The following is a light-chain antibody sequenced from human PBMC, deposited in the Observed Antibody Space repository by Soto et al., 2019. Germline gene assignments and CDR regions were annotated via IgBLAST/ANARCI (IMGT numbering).Light chain of an antibody. V-gene: IGLV2-8*01. Sequence: QSVLTQPPSASGSPGQSVTISCTGTSSDVGGYNYVSWYQQHPGKAPKLMIYEVSKRPSGVPDRFPGSKSGNTASLTVSGLQAEDEADYYCSSYAGSSYVFGTGTKVTV. CDR1: SSDVGGYNY. CDR3: SSYAGSSYV. J-gene: IGLJ1*01. CDR2: EVS.